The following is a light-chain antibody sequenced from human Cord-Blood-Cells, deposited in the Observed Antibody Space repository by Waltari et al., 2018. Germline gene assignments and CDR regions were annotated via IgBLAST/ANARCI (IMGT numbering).Light chain of an antibody. CDR3: SSYTSSSTV. V-gene: IGLV2-14*01. Sequence: QSALTQPASVSGSPGQSITISCTGTSSYVGGYNYVSWYQQHPGKAPKRMIYDVSKRPSGVSNRFSGSKSGNTASLTISGLQAEDEADYYCSSYTSSSTVFGGGTKLTVL. J-gene: IGLJ3*02. CDR1: SSYVGGYNY. CDR2: DVS.